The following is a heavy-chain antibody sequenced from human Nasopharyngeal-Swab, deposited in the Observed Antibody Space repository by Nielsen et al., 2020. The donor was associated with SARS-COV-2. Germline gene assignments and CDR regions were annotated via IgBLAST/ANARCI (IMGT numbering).Heavy chain of an antibody. CDR2: IKRNIDGATT. J-gene: IGHJ3*02. CDR1: GFTFSNTW. V-gene: IGHV3-15*01. CDR3: TTDLQI. Sequence: GGSLRLSCETSGFTFSNTWFSWVRQATGKGLEWVGRIKRNIDGATTEYAEPVKGRFTLSRDDSKNTVYLQMNSLRIEDTGMYYCTTDLQIWGQGTMVTVSS. D-gene: IGHD5-24*01.